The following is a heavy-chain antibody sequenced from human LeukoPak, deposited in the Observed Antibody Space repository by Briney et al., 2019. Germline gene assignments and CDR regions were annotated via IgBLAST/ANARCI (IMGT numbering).Heavy chain of an antibody. CDR1: GFTFSNYA. Sequence: GGSLRLSCAASGFTFSNYAMTWVRQAPGKGLEWVSAISGSAGSTYYADSVKGRFTISRDNPKDILYLQMNSLRVDDTAVYYCAKGQYTSGWNGDYWGQGTLVTVSS. CDR3: AKGQYTSGWNGDY. J-gene: IGHJ4*02. V-gene: IGHV3-23*01. CDR2: ISGSAGST. D-gene: IGHD6-19*01.